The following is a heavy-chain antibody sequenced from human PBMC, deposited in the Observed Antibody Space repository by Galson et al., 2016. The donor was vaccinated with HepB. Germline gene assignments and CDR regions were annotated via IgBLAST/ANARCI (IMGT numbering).Heavy chain of an antibody. D-gene: IGHD3-10*01. CDR1: GFTFTTYG. V-gene: IGHV3-30*18. CDR3: AKEMVRGVFTINWFGT. CDR2: ISFDGTNK. J-gene: IGHJ5*02. Sequence: SLRLSCAASGFTFTTYGMHWVRRAPGKGLESVAIISFDGTNKYYADSVKGRFTISRDNSKNTLYLQMNNLRAEDTAVYFCAKEMVRGVFTINWFGTWGQGTQVSVSS.